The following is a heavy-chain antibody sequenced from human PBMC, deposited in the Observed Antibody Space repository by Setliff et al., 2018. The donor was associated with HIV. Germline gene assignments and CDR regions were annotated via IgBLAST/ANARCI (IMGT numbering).Heavy chain of an antibody. Sequence: GGSLRLSCAASGFTFRNVWMSWVRQAPGKGLEWVGHIRSNGHGGTPDYASPVKGRFAISRDDSKNTLYLQMNSLKTEDTAVYYCTTDLGGSYHGWNYWGQGTLVTVSS. CDR1: GFTFRNVW. V-gene: IGHV3-15*01. D-gene: IGHD1-26*01. CDR2: IRSNGHGGTP. J-gene: IGHJ4*02. CDR3: TTDLGGSYHGWNY.